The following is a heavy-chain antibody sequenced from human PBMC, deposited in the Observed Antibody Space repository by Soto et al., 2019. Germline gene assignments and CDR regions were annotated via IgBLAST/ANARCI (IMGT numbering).Heavy chain of an antibody. CDR1: GYSFTSYW. CDR2: IYPGDSDT. D-gene: IGHD6-19*01. Sequence: GESLKISCKGSGYSFTSYWIGWVRQMPGKGLEWVGIIYPGDSDTRYSPSFQGQVTISADKSISTAYLQWSSLKASDTAMYYCARVTTYSSGWYSWFDPWGQGTLVAVCS. J-gene: IGHJ5*02. CDR3: ARVTTYSSGWYSWFDP. V-gene: IGHV5-51*01.